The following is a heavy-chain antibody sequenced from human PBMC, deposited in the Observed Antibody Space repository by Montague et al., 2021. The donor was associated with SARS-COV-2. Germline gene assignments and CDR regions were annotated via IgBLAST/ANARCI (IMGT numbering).Heavy chain of an antibody. D-gene: IGHD1-1*01. CDR3: ARGAPGY. J-gene: IGHJ4*02. CDR1: GGSFSDYH. CDR2: TNHGGST. Sequence: SETLSLTCAVYGGSFSDYHWTWIRQSPGEGLEWIGQTNHGGSTKYNPSLKSRVTISIDTSKKQFSLKLTSVTAADTAVYYCARGAPGYWGQGTLVTVSS. V-gene: IGHV4-34*01.